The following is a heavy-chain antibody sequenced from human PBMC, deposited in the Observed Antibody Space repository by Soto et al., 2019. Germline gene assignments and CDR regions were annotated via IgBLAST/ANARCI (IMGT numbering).Heavy chain of an antibody. CDR2: INHSGST. V-gene: IGHV4-34*01. D-gene: IGHD2-21*02. CDR3: ARGPSPLAPIHGGNSVAYYFDY. CDR1: GGSFSGYY. Sequence: SETLSLTCAVYGGSFSGYYWSWIRQPPGKGLEWIGEINHSGSTNYNPSLKSRVTISVDTSKNQFSLKLSSVTAADTAVYYCARGPSPLAPIHGGNSVAYYFDYWGQGTLVTVSS. J-gene: IGHJ4*02.